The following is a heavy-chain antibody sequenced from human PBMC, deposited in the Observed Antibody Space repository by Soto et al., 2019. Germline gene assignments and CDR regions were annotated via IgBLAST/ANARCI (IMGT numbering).Heavy chain of an antibody. CDR2: IDPSDSYT. J-gene: IGHJ6*02. Sequence: VESLKISCKGSGYSFTSYLISLVRQMPGKGLEWMGRIDPSDSYTNYSPSFQGHVTISADKSISTAYLQWSSLKASDTAMYYCARLGYSSSHYYYGMDVWGQGTTVTVSS. CDR3: ARLGYSSSHYYYGMDV. V-gene: IGHV5-10-1*01. CDR1: GYSFTSYL. D-gene: IGHD6-13*01.